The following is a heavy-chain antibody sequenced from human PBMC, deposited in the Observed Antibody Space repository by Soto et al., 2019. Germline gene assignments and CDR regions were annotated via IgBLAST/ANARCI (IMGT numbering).Heavy chain of an antibody. Sequence: ASVKVSCKASGYTFTSYGISWVRQAPGQGLEWMGWISAYNGNTNYAQKLQGRVTMTTDTSTSTAYMELRSLRSGDTAVYYCARASGYCISTSCYHYYYYGMDVWGQGTKVTVSS. D-gene: IGHD2-2*01. CDR1: GYTFTSYG. CDR2: ISAYNGNT. CDR3: ARASGYCISTSCYHYYYYGMDV. V-gene: IGHV1-18*01. J-gene: IGHJ6*02.